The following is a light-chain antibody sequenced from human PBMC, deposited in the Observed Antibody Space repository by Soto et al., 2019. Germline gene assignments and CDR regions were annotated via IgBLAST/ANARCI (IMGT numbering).Light chain of an antibody. CDR3: QSYNDWPFA. J-gene: IGKJ2*01. V-gene: IGKV3-15*01. CDR1: ESLFGF. CDR2: GVS. Sequence: DIVLTQSPATLSVSPGDTVTLSCRASESLFGFLAWYQQKPGQAPRLLMYGVSTSATGIPARFSGGGSATDFTRTISSLQSGDSAFYFCQSYNDWPFASGLGTRLEI.